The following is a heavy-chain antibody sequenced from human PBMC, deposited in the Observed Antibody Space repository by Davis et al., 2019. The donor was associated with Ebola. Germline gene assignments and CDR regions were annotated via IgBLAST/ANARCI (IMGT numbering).Heavy chain of an antibody. V-gene: IGHV3-30*18. CDR3: VKGGDAPPGYSSTWHEDYYFGMDA. Sequence: GESLKISCAGSGFTFSGYGMDWVRQAPGKGLEWVTVISFDGSNKYYADSVKGRFTVSRDNSKNTLYLQMNSLRPEDTAVYYCVKGGDAPPGYSSTWHEDYYFGMDAWGKGTTVTVSS. D-gene: IGHD4-11*01. CDR2: ISFDGSNK. J-gene: IGHJ6*04. CDR1: GFTFSGYG.